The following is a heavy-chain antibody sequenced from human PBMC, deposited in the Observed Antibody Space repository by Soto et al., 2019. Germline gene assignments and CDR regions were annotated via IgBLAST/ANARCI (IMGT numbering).Heavy chain of an antibody. V-gene: IGHV1-8*01. CDR1: GYTFTSYD. D-gene: IGHD2-2*01. J-gene: IGHJ4*02. Sequence: ASVNVSCKASGYTFTSYDINWVRQATGQGLEWMGWMNPNSGNTGYAQKFQGRVTMTRNTSISTAYMELSSLRSEDTAVYYCARGRSSRVPAAKGNFDYWGQGTLVTVSS. CDR3: ARGRSSRVPAAKGNFDY. CDR2: MNPNSGNT.